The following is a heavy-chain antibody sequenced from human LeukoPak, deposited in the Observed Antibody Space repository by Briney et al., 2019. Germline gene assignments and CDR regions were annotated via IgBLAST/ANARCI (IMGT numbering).Heavy chain of an antibody. CDR3: ARGGDSSGYYDDAFDI. CDR2: INPNSGGT. V-gene: IGHV1-2*06. Sequence: ASVKVSCKASGYTFTGYYMHWVRQAPGQGLEWMGRINPNSGGTNYAQKFQGRVTMTRDTSISTAYMELSRLRSDDTAVYYCARGGDSSGYYDDAFDIWGQGTMVTVSS. CDR1: GYTFTGYY. J-gene: IGHJ3*02. D-gene: IGHD3-22*01.